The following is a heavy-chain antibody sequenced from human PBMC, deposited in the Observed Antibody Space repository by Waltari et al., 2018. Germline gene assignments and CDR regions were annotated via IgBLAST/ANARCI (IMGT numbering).Heavy chain of an antibody. Sequence: SLRLSCAASGFTFSSYSMNWVRQAPGKGLEWVSSISSSSSYIYYADSVKGRFTISRDNAKNSLYLQMNSLRAEDTAVYYCARVSPPRGMDVWGKGTTVTISS. V-gene: IGHV3-21*01. D-gene: IGHD3-10*01. J-gene: IGHJ6*03. CDR2: ISSSSSYI. CDR1: GFTFSSYS. CDR3: ARVSPPRGMDV.